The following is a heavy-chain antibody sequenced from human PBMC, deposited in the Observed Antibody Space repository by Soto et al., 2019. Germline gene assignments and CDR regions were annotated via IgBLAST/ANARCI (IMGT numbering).Heavy chain of an antibody. CDR3: ASRVPRIPYLGVFDY. CDR1: AVSISNDGYF. V-gene: IGHV4-31*03. J-gene: IGHJ4*01. D-gene: IGHD5-18*01. Sequence: QVQLQESGPGLVEPSQTLSLTCTVSAVSISNDGYFWTWIRQRPGKVPEWIGDISNSGSSFSNPAHWRRLAFSIDTSKNQFSLKLTSITAADTAIYYCASRVPRIPYLGVFDYWGHGTLVTVSS. CDR2: ISNSGSS.